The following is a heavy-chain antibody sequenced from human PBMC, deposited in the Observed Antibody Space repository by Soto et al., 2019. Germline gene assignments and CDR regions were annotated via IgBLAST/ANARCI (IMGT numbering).Heavy chain of an antibody. CDR2: IYYSVST. CDR1: GGSISSYY. D-gene: IGHD4-17*01. Sequence: QVQLQESGPGLVKPSETLSLTCTVSGGSISSYYWSWIRQPPGKGLVRIGYIYYSVSTNYNPSLKIRVTISVDTSKNQSSLKLSSVTAADTAVYYCARVRYGGNSGLDYWGQGTLVTVAS. CDR3: ARVRYGGNSGLDY. J-gene: IGHJ4*02. V-gene: IGHV4-59*01.